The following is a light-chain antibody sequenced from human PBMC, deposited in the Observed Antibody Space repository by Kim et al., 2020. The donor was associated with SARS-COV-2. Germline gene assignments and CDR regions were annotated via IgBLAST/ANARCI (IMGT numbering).Light chain of an antibody. V-gene: IGKV1-27*01. Sequence: ASVGARVTISCRASQGISNYLAWYQQNPGKVPKLLIYAASTLQSGVPSRFSGSGSGTDFSLTISSLQPEDVATYYCQKYNSTPRTFGQGTKVDIK. CDR1: QGISNY. J-gene: IGKJ1*01. CDR2: AAS. CDR3: QKYNSTPRT.